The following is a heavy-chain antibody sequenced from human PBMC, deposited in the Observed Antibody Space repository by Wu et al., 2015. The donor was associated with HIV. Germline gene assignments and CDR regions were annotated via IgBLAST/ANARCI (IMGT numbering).Heavy chain of an antibody. Sequence: QVQLVQSGAEVKKPGASVKVSCKASYILTSYPIAWVRQAPGQRLEWMGWMNPSNGHIQPAQKFQDRIRMSTDNSAHTACMELRSLTSDDAAMYFCARVSVRRRDCSGASCRVSILDAFNVWGQGT. J-gene: IGHJ3*01. D-gene: IGHD2-15*01. CDR1: YILTSYP. CDR3: ARVSVRRRDCSGASCRVSILDAFNV. CDR2: MNPSNGHI. V-gene: IGHV1-18*01.